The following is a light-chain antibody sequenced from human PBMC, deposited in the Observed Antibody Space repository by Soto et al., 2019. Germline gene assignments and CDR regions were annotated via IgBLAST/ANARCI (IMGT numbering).Light chain of an antibody. CDR3: QQYNNWPLT. CDR2: DVS. J-gene: IGKJ4*01. CDR1: QRVGSN. Sequence: EIVMTQSPATLSVSPGDRATLSCRASQRVGSNLAWYQQKAGQAPRLLIYDVSTRATGVPVRFGGSGSGTEFTLTISSLQSEDFAVYYCQQYNNWPLTFGGGTKVGIK. V-gene: IGKV3-15*01.